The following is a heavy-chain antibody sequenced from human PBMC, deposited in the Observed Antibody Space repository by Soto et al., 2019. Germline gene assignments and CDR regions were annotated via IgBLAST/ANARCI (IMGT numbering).Heavy chain of an antibody. D-gene: IGHD3-22*01. J-gene: IGHJ4*02. V-gene: IGHV3-15*07. CDR2: IKSKTDGGTT. Sequence: EAQLVESGGGLVKPGGSLRLSCTASGFTFSNAWMNWVRQAPGKGLEWVGRIKSKTDGGTTDYAVPVKGRFIISRDDSKNTLYLQMNSLKTDDTAVYYCTTDLRPYYYDSNTYRGGDHWGQGTLVTVSS. CDR1: GFTFSNAW. CDR3: TTDLRPYYYDSNTYRGGDH.